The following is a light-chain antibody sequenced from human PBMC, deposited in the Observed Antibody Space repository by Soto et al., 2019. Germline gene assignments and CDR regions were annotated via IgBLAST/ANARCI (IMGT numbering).Light chain of an antibody. CDR1: QSVTRSS. J-gene: IGKJ2*01. CDR3: QQYVRSPST. Sequence: EIVLTQSPGTLSLSPGERATLSCRASQSVTRSSLAWYQQKLGQAPRLLMYGVSIRATGIPDRFRGSGSGTDFTLTISRLEPEDFAVYYCQQYVRSPSTFGQGTKVEIK. CDR2: GVS. V-gene: IGKV3-20*01.